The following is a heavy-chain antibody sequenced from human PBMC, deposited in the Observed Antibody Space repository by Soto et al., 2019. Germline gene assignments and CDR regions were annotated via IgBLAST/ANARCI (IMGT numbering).Heavy chain of an antibody. CDR1: GGSISSYY. J-gene: IGHJ6*03. D-gene: IGHD3-16*02. CDR2: IYYSGST. V-gene: IGHV4-59*01. Sequence: SETLSLTCTVSGGSISSYYWSWIRQPPGKGLEWIGYIYYSGSTNYNPSLKSRVTISVDTSKNQFSLKLSSVTAADTAVYYCASEPDYICGSYRPPYYRDVWGKGTTVTVSS. CDR3: ASEPDYICGSYRPPYYRDV.